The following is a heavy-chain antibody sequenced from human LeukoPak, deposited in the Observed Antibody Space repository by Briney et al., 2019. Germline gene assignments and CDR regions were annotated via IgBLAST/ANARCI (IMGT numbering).Heavy chain of an antibody. Sequence: SVKVSCKASGGTFSSYAISWVRQAPGQGLEWMGRIIPILGIANYAQKFQGRVTITADKSTSTAYTELSSLRSEDTAVYYCARDGGTVTIDYWGQGTLVTVSS. CDR2: IIPILGIA. CDR1: GGTFSSYA. CDR3: ARDGGTVTIDY. D-gene: IGHD4-17*01. V-gene: IGHV1-69*04. J-gene: IGHJ4*02.